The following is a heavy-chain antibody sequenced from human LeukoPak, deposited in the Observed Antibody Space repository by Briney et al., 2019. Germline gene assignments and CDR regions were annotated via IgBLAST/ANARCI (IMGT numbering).Heavy chain of an antibody. CDR3: ARTKYYYDF. Sequence: GGSLRLSCSASGFTFSTYSMSWVRQAPGRGLEWVAYIKQDGSEKYYVDSVKGRFTISRDNARNSLYLQMNSLRAEDTAVYYCARTKYYYDFWGQGTLVTVSS. V-gene: IGHV3-7*01. CDR1: GFTFSTYS. D-gene: IGHD2-8*01. CDR2: IKQDGSEK. J-gene: IGHJ4*02.